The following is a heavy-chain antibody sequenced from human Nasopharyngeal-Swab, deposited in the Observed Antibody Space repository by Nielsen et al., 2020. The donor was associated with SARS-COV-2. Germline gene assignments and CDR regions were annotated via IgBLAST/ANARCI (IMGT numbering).Heavy chain of an antibody. V-gene: IGHV3-74*01. J-gene: IGHJ3*01. D-gene: IGHD1-14*01. CDR3: ANLLV. CDR1: GFTLSTYW. CDR2: INSDGSST. Sequence: GESLKISCVASGFTLSTYWMHWVRQAPGKGLVWVSRINSDGSSTSYADSVKGRFTISRDNSKNTLYLQMNSLRAEDTAVYYCANLLVWGQGTMVTVSS.